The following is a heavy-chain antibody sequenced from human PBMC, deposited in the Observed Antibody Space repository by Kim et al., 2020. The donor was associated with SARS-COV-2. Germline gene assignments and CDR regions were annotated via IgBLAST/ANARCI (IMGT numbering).Heavy chain of an antibody. Sequence: SETLSLTCTVSGGSISSYYWSWIRQPPGKGLEWIGYIYYSGSTNYNPSLKSRVTISVDTSKNQFSLKLSSVTAADTAVYYCARDSSSWHGYFQHWGQGTLVTVSS. D-gene: IGHD6-13*01. V-gene: IGHV4-59*13. J-gene: IGHJ1*01. CDR1: GGSISSYY. CDR3: ARDSSSWHGYFQH. CDR2: IYYSGST.